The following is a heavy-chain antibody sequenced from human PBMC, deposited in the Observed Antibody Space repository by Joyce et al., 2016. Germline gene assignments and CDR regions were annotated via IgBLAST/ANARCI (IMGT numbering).Heavy chain of an antibody. CDR1: GFTFSDDY. D-gene: IGHD6-19*01. V-gene: IGHV3-11*01. Sequence: QVQLVESGGGLVKPGGSLRLSCAASGFTFSDDYMSWIRQAPGKGLEWISYISNRGTTKLYADAVKGRFTISRDNAKNSLYLQMNGLRAEDTAVYYCARVPGVAGTGGWFDPWGQGTLVTVSS. J-gene: IGHJ5*02. CDR3: ARVPGVAGTGGWFDP. CDR2: ISNRGTTK.